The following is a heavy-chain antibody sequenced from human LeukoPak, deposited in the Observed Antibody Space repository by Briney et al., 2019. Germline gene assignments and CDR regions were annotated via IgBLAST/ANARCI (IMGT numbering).Heavy chain of an antibody. D-gene: IGHD3-10*01. J-gene: IGHJ6*03. CDR3: ARGRQRMVRGVIGSETNYYYSNYMDV. CDR1: GGSFSGYY. Sequence: SETLSLTCAVYGGSFSGYYWSWIRQSPGKGLEWIGYIHYSGSTNYNPSLKSRVTISVDTSKNQFSLKVSSVTAADTAVYYCARGRQRMVRGVIGSETNYYYSNYMDVWGKGTTVTISS. V-gene: IGHV4-59*01. CDR2: IHYSGST.